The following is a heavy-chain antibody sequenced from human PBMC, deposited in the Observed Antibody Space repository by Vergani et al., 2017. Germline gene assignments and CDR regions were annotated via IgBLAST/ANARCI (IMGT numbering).Heavy chain of an antibody. J-gene: IGHJ4*02. D-gene: IGHD3-16*01. CDR1: GFTFSSYG. Sequence: VQLVESGGGVVQPGGSLRLSCAASGFTFSSYGMHWVRQAPGKGLEWVSAISGSGGSTYYADSVKGRFTISRDNSKNTLYLQMNSLRAEDTAVYYCAKDYGVEGEWPDYWGQGTLVTVSS. CDR3: AKDYGVEGEWPDY. V-gene: IGHV3-23*04. CDR2: ISGSGGST.